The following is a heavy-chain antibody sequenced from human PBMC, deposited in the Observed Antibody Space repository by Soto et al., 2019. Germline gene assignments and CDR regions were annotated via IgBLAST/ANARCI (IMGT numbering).Heavy chain of an antibody. CDR1: GGSISSYY. Sequence: SETLSLTCTVSGGSISSYYCSWIRQPPGKGLEWIGHIYYSGSTTYNPSLKSRVTISVDTSKTQFSLKLSSVTAADTSVYYCASQSGQYFDYWCQGTLVTVFS. J-gene: IGHJ4*02. V-gene: IGHV4-59*01. D-gene: IGHD3-10*01. CDR2: IYYSGST. CDR3: ASQSGQYFDY.